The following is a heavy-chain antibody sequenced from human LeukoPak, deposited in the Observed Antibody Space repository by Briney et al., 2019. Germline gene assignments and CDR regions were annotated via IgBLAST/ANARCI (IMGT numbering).Heavy chain of an antibody. CDR1: GYSFTSYW. Sequence: GESLKISCKGSGYSFTSYWIGWVRQMPGKGLEWMGIIYPGDSDTRYSPSFQGQVTISADKSISTAYLQWSSLKASDTAMYYCARHPDYGSGCYTSWFDPWGQGTLVTVSS. CDR3: ARHPDYGSGCYTSWFDP. D-gene: IGHD3-10*01. CDR2: IYPGDSDT. V-gene: IGHV5-51*01. J-gene: IGHJ5*02.